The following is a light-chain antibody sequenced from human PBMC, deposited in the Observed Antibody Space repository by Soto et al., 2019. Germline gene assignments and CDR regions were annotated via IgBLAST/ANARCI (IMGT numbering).Light chain of an antibody. V-gene: IGKV3-20*01. J-gene: IGKJ5*01. CDR1: QSVFSNY. CDR2: DAS. Sequence: EIVLTQSPGTLSLSPGERATLSCRASQSVFSNYLAWYQQKPGQAPRVLIHDASTRATGIPDRFSGSGSGTDFTLTISRLAPEDFPVYYCQQYGNSPRVTFGQGTRLEIK. CDR3: QQYGNSPRVT.